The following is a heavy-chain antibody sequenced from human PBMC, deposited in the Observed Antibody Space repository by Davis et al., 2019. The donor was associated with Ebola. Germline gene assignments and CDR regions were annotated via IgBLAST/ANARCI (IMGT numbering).Heavy chain of an antibody. CDR1: GDSVSSNSAA. J-gene: IGHJ4*02. CDR3: ARAPGRGRKRFDY. Sequence: SQTLSLTCAISGDSVSSNSAAWNWIRQSPSRGLEWLGRTYYRSKWYNDYAVSVKSRITINPDTSKNQFSLKLNSVTAADTAVYFCARAPGRGRKRFDYWGQGTLVTVSS. V-gene: IGHV6-1*01. CDR2: TYYRSKWYN.